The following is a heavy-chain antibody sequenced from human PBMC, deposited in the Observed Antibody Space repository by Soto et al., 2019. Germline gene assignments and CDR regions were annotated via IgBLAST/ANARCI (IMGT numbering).Heavy chain of an antibody. Sequence: EVQLLESGGGLVLPGGSLRLSCAGSGFTPTTTPLSWVRQPPGKGLEWVTTISGPASRTYSVDSVKGRFFISRNNSKNTVTLQMNNLTLEDTAVYYCATSSPYFDNWGKGPRVTVSS. J-gene: IGHJ4*02. CDR1: GFTPTTTP. V-gene: IGHV3-23*01. CDR2: ISGPASRT. CDR3: ATSSPYFDN. D-gene: IGHD2-21*01.